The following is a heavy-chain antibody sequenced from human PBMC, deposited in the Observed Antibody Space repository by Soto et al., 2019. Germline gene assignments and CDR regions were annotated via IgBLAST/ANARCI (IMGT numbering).Heavy chain of an antibody. CDR2: VYYSGST. CDR1: GGSIFSSY. Sequence: SETLSLTCTVSGGSIFSSYWTWIRQPPGKGLEWIGNVYYSGSTNYNPSLKSRITISVDTSKNQFSLNLSSVTAADTAVYYCARVPAASSWLDPCGQGNLVTV. CDR3: ARVPAASSWLDP. V-gene: IGHV4-59*01. J-gene: IGHJ5*02. D-gene: IGHD2-15*01.